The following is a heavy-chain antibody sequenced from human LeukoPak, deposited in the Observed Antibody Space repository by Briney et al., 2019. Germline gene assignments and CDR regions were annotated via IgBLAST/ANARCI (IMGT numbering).Heavy chain of an antibody. Sequence: GGSLRLSCATSGFTFSSYAMSWVRQAPGKGLEWVSGIGASGGSTYYADSVKGRFTISRDSAKNSLYLQMNSLRAEDTAVYYCARGLWFGEFRWFDPWGQGTLVTVSS. CDR1: GFTFSSYA. CDR2: IGASGGST. D-gene: IGHD3-10*01. CDR3: ARGLWFGEFRWFDP. V-gene: IGHV3-23*01. J-gene: IGHJ5*02.